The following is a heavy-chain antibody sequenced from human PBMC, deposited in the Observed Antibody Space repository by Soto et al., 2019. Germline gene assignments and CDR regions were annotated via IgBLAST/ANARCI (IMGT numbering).Heavy chain of an antibody. D-gene: IGHD6-6*01. Sequence: GGSLRLSCAASGFTFSSYGMHWVRQAPGKGLEWVAVISYDGSNKYYADSVKGRFTISRDNSKNTLYLQMNSLRAEDTAVYYCAPSQLAPYYFDYWGQGTLVTVSS. CDR1: GFTFSSYG. J-gene: IGHJ4*02. CDR3: APSQLAPYYFDY. CDR2: ISYDGSNK. V-gene: IGHV3-30*03.